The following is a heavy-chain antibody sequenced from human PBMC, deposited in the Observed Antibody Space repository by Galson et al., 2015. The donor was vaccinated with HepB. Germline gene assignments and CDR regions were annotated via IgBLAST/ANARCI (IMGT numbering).Heavy chain of an antibody. CDR2: ISYDGSNK. Sequence: SLRLSCAASGFTFSSYGMHWVRQAPGKGLEWVAVISYDGSNKYYADSVKGRFTISRDNSKNTLYLQMNSLRAEDTAVYYCAKGLPITIFGVVMYYYYMDVWGKGTTVTVSS. J-gene: IGHJ6*03. V-gene: IGHV3-30*18. CDR1: GFTFSSYG. CDR3: AKGLPITIFGVVMYYYYMDV. D-gene: IGHD3-3*01.